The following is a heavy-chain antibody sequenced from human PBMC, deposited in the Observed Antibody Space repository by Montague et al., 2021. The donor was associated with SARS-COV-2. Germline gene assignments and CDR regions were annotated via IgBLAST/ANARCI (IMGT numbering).Heavy chain of an antibody. V-gene: IGHV3-30-3*01. Sequence: SLRLSCAASGFTFSAFWMTWARQAPGKGLEWVAVISYDGSNKYYADPVKGRFTISRDNSKNTLYLQMNSLRAEDTAVYYCAREGLSGSYYGFLDYWGQGTLVTVSS. D-gene: IGHD3-10*01. CDR1: GFTFSAFW. J-gene: IGHJ4*02. CDR2: ISYDGSNK. CDR3: AREGLSGSYYGFLDY.